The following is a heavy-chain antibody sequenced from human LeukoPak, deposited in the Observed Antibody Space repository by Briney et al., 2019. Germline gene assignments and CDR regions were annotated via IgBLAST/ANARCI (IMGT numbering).Heavy chain of an antibody. CDR1: GYTFTSYG. CDR2: ISAYNGNT. Sequence: ASVKVSCKASGYTFTSYGISWVRQAPGQGLEWMGWISAYNGNTNYAQKLQGRVTMTTDTSTSTAYMELRSLRSDDTAVYYCARVRGYDILTGPPDYWGQGTLVTVSS. J-gene: IGHJ4*02. V-gene: IGHV1-18*01. D-gene: IGHD3-9*01. CDR3: ARVRGYDILTGPPDY.